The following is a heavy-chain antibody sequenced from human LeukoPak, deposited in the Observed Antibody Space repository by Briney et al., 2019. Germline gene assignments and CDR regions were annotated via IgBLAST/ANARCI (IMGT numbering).Heavy chain of an antibody. V-gene: IGHV3-23*01. CDR2: ISGSGGST. Sequence: GGSLRLSCAASGFTFSSYAMSWVRQAPGKGLEWVPAISGSGGSTYYADSVKGRFTISRDNSKNTLYLQMNSLRAEDTAIYYCAKESPVAATGRSWFDPWGQGTLVTVSS. CDR1: GFTFSSYA. CDR3: AKESPVAATGRSWFDP. D-gene: IGHD6-13*01. J-gene: IGHJ5*02.